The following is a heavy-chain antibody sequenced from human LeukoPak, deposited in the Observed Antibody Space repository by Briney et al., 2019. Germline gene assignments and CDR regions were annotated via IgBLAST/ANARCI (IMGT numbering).Heavy chain of an antibody. CDR3: ARAKDTAMVSFDY. CDR1: GGSISSGGYY. D-gene: IGHD5-18*01. CDR2: IYYSGST. J-gene: IGHJ4*02. V-gene: IGHV4-31*03. Sequence: SETLSLTCTVSGGSISSGGYYWSWIRQHPGKGLEWIGYIYYSGSTYYNPSLKSRVTISVDTSKNQFSLRLSSVTAADTAVYYCARAKDTAMVSFDYWGQGTLVTVSS.